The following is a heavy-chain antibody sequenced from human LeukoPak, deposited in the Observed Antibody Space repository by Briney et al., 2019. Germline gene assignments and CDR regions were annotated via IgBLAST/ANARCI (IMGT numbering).Heavy chain of an antibody. CDR2: INANSGGT. CDR1: GDTFTGYY. J-gene: IGHJ6*02. D-gene: IGHD6-13*01. Sequence: ASVKVSCKASGDTFTGYYIHWVRQAPGQGLEWMGWINANSGGTSYAQKFQGRVIMTTDTSTSTAYMELRSLRSDDTAVYYCARDSSAGQYYSSSWYGFYYYGMDVWGQGTTVTVSS. V-gene: IGHV1-2*02. CDR3: ARDSSAGQYYSSSWYGFYYYGMDV.